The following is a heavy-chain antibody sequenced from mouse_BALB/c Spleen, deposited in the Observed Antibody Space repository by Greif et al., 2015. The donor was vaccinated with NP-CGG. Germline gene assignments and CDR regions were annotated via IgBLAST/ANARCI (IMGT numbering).Heavy chain of an antibody. Sequence: VQLQQSGAELVRPGTSVKVSCKASGYAFTNYLIEWVKQRPGQGLEWIGVINPGSGGTNYNEKFKGKATLTADKSSSTAYMQLSSLTSDDSAVYFCARSSSYAHWYFDVWGAGTTVTVSS. CDR2: INPGSGGT. CDR1: GYAFTNYL. D-gene: IGHD1-1*01. CDR3: ARSSSYAHWYFDV. J-gene: IGHJ1*01. V-gene: IGHV1-54*01.